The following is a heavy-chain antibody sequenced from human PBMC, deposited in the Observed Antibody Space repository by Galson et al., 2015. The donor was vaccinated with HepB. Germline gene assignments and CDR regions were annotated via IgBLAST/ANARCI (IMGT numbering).Heavy chain of an antibody. D-gene: IGHD3-10*01. V-gene: IGHV1-2*02. CDR3: ARDRSTMVRGVIITYGY. J-gene: IGHJ4*02. CDR2: INPNSGGT. Sequence: SVTVSCKASGYTFTGYYMHWVRQAPGQGLEWMGWINPNSGGTNYAQKFQGRVTMTRDTSISTAYMELSRLRSDDTAVYYCARDRSTMVRGVIITYGYWGQGTLVTVSS. CDR1: GYTFTGYY.